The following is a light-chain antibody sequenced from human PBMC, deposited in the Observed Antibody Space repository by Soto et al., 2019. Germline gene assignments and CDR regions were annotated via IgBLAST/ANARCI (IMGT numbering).Light chain of an antibody. CDR2: RAS. V-gene: IGKV1-5*03. CDR3: QQYNGYSRA. J-gene: IGKJ1*01. Sequence: DIQMTQSPSTLSASIGDRVTITCRASQSISDWLAWYQQKPGKAPKLLIYRASNLESGVPSRFSGSGSGTEFTLTISSLQPDDFATYYCQQYNGYSRAFSQGTKVEIK. CDR1: QSISDW.